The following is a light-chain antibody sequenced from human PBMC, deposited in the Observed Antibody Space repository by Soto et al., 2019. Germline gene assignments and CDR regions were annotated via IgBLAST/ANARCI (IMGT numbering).Light chain of an antibody. CDR3: QQYNNWPPLT. CDR2: AAS. CDR1: QGIANY. J-gene: IGKJ4*01. V-gene: IGKV1-27*01. Sequence: ITRTQSPSSLSASIGARVTIPCRASQGIANYLAWYQQKPGKVPKLLIYAASTLHSGAPSRFRGSGSGTEFTLTISSLQSEDFAVYYCQQYNNWPPLTFGGGTMVDI.